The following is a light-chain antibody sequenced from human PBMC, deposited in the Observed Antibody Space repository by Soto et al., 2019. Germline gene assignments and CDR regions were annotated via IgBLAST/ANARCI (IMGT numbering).Light chain of an antibody. J-gene: IGKJ1*01. CDR3: QQLNSYPWT. CDR2: AAS. V-gene: IGKV1-9*01. Sequence: DIQLTQSPSLLSASVGDRVTITCRASQGSSSYLAWYQQKPGKAPKLLIYAASTLQSGVPSRFSGSGSGTEFTRTISSLQPEDLATYDCQQLNSYPWTFGQGTKVEIK. CDR1: QGSSSY.